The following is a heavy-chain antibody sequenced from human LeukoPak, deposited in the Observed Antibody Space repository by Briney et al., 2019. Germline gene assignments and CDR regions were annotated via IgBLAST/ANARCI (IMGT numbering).Heavy chain of an antibody. J-gene: IGHJ4*02. V-gene: IGHV3-33*01. CDR3: ARDRYSSGWSYYFDY. CDR2: IWYDGSNK. D-gene: IGHD6-19*01. Sequence: GRSLRLFCAASGFTFSSYGMHWVRQAPGKGLEWVAVIWYDGSNKYYADSVKGRFTISRDNSKNTLYLQMNSLRAEDTAVYYCARDRYSSGWSYYFDYWGQGTLVTVSS. CDR1: GFTFSSYG.